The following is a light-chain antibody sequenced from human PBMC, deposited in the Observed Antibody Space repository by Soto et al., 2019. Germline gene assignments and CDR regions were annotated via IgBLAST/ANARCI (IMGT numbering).Light chain of an antibody. J-gene: IGKJ2*01. CDR1: QTIRSTY. CDR2: DAS. CDR3: QHCRISLFT. V-gene: IGKV3-20*01. Sequence: DIVLTQSPGTLSLSPGERATLSCRASQTIRSTYVSWYQQNPGQSPKLLNYDASSSATWIPDRVSGSRSGTDFTLTISCLKTEDFAVYYCQHCRISLFTFGQGTKVEIK.